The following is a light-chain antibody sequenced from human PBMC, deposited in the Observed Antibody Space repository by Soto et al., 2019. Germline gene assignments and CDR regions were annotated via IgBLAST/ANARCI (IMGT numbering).Light chain of an antibody. CDR3: QQYGSSPLWT. V-gene: IGKV3-20*01. Sequence: EIVLTQSPGTLSLSPGERATLSGRASQSVSSSYLAWYQQKPGQAPRLLIYDASSRATGVPDRFSGSGSGTDFTLTISRLEPEDFAVYYCQQYGSSPLWTFGQGTKVEIK. CDR1: QSVSSSY. J-gene: IGKJ1*01. CDR2: DAS.